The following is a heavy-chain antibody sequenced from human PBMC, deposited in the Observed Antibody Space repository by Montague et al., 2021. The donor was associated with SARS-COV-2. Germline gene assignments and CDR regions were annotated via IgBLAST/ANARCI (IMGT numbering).Heavy chain of an antibody. CDR1: GGSISSYY. V-gene: IGHV4-59*01. J-gene: IGHJ6*02. D-gene: IGHD3-3*01. Sequence: SETLSLTCTVSGGSISSYYWSRIRQPPGKGLEWIGYIYYSGSTNYNPSLKSRVTITVDTSKKQFSLKLSSVTAADTAVYYCARAGRVRFLEYGMDVWGQGTTVTVSS. CDR2: IYYSGST. CDR3: ARAGRVRFLEYGMDV.